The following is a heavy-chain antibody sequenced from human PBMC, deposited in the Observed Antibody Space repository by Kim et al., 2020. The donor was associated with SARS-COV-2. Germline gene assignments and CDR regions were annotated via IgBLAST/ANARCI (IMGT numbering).Heavy chain of an antibody. J-gene: IGHJ6*02. CDR3: AREAAYDFWSGYYSGYYYYGMDV. Sequence: SETLSLTCTVSGGSISSYYWSWIRQPAGKGLEWIGRIYTSGSTNYNPSLKSRVTMSVDTSKNQFSLKLSSVTAADTAVYYCAREAAYDFWSGYYSGYYYYGMDVWGQGTTVTVSS. V-gene: IGHV4-4*07. CDR1: GGSISSYY. D-gene: IGHD3-3*01. CDR2: IYTSGST.